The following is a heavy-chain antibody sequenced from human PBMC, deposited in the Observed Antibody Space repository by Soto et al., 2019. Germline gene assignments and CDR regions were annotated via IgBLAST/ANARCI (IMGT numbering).Heavy chain of an antibody. CDR3: ARDQALNGGNSEIYYYYGMDV. CDR2: IIPIFGTA. CDR1: GGTFSSYA. V-gene: IGHV1-69*06. Sequence: QVQLVQSGAEVKKPGSSVKVSCKASGGTFSSYAISWVRQAPGQGIEWMGGIIPIFGTANYAQKFQGRVTITADKSTSTAYMELSSLRSEDTAVYYCARDQALNGGNSEIYYYYGMDVWGQGTTVTVSS. J-gene: IGHJ6*02. D-gene: IGHD2-21*02.